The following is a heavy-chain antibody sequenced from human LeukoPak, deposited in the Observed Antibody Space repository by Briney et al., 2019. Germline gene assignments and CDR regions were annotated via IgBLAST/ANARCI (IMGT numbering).Heavy chain of an antibody. Sequence: PSETLSLTCTVSGGSISTYYWSWIRQPPGKGLEWIGYISHSGTTNNNPSLKSRVTISVDTSKNQFSLDLSSVTAADTAVYYCARDSSGFYAFDTWGQGTMVTVSS. CDR2: ISHSGTT. J-gene: IGHJ3*02. CDR3: ARDSSGFYAFDT. CDR1: GGSISTYY. V-gene: IGHV4-59*12. D-gene: IGHD5-12*01.